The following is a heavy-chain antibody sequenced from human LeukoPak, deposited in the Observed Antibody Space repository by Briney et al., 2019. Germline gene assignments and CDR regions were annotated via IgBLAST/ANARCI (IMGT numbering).Heavy chain of an antibody. V-gene: IGHV1-8*01. CDR1: GYTFTSYD. CDR2: MNPNSGNT. CDR3: ARGYSSSWYEVVATWFDP. Sequence: ASVKVSCKASGYTFTSYDINWVRQATGQGLEWMGWMNPNSGNTGYAQEFQGRVTMTRNTSISTAYMELSSLRSEDTAVYYCARGYSSSWYEVVATWFDPWGQGTLVTVSS. J-gene: IGHJ5*02. D-gene: IGHD6-13*01.